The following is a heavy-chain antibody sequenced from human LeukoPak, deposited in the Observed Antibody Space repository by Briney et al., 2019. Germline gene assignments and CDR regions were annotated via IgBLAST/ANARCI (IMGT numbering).Heavy chain of an antibody. J-gene: IGHJ3*02. V-gene: IGHV4-59*01. D-gene: IGHD1-1*01. CDR2: IYYSGST. CDR1: GGSISSYY. Sequence: SETLSLTCTVSGGSISSYYWSWIRQPPGKGLERIGYIYYSGSTNYNPSLKSRVTISVDTSKNQFSLKLSSVTAADTAVYYCARSDVERDAFDIWGQGTMVTVSS. CDR3: ARSDVERDAFDI.